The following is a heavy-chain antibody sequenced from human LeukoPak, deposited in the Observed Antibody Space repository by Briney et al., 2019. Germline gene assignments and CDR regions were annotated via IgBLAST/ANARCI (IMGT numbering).Heavy chain of an antibody. CDR3: ASGFPGSQAFDI. V-gene: IGHV1-18*01. CDR1: GYTFVSYG. Sequence: ASVKVSCKASGYTFVSYGITWVRQAPGQGLEWMGWISPFSGSTNFAQNFQGRVTITADKSTSTAYMELSSLRSEDTAVYYCASGFPGSQAFDIWGQGTMVTVSS. J-gene: IGHJ3*02. D-gene: IGHD3-10*01. CDR2: ISPFSGST.